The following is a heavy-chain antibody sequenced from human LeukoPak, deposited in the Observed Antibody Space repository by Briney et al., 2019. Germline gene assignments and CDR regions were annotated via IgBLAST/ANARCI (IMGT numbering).Heavy chain of an antibody. V-gene: IGHV4-34*01. Sequence: SETLSLTCAVYGGSFSGYYWSWIRQPPGKGLEWIGEINHSGSTNYNPSLKSRVTISVDTSKNQFSLKLSSVTAADTAVYYCARGQGLLWFGEIPQFDYWGQGTLVTVSS. J-gene: IGHJ4*02. D-gene: IGHD3-10*01. CDR1: GGSFSGYY. CDR2: INHSGST. CDR3: ARGQGLLWFGEIPQFDY.